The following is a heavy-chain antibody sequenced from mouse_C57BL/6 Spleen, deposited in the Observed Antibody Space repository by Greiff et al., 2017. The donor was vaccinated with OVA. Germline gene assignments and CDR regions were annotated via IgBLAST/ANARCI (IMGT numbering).Heavy chain of an antibody. Sequence: QVQLKESGPGLVQPSQSLSITCTVSGFSLTSYGVHWVRQSPGKGLEWLGVIWSGGSTDYNAAFISRLSISKDNSKSQVFFKMNSLQADDTAIYYCAREGKFITTVVATYYYAMDYWGQGTSVTVSS. D-gene: IGHD1-1*01. CDR3: AREGKFITTVVATYYYAMDY. CDR1: GFSLTSYG. J-gene: IGHJ4*01. CDR2: IWSGGST. V-gene: IGHV2-2*01.